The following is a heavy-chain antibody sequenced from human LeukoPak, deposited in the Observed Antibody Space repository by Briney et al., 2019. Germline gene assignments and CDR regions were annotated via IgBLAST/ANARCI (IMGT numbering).Heavy chain of an antibody. CDR2: IYSNDDK. D-gene: IGHD6-6*01. Sequence: SGPTLLNPTQTLTLTCTLSGFSINTGGMAVGWIRQPPGKALEWLALIYSNDDKRYSPSLKTRLTITKDTSKNQVVLTVTSMDPVDTATYSCALSTTTSSIVTFDYWGQGTLVTVSS. CDR3: ALSTTTSSIVTFDY. CDR1: GFSINTGGMA. J-gene: IGHJ4*02. V-gene: IGHV2-5*01.